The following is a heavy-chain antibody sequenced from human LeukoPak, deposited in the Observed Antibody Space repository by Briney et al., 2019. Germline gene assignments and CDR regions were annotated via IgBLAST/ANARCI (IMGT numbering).Heavy chain of an antibody. CDR3: ALVRGSRNGPLDP. CDR2: IWYDGNNK. D-gene: IGHD3-16*01. Sequence: GRSLRLSCAASGFIFSHYGMHWVRQAPGKGLEWVAIIWYDGNNKYYADSVKGRFTISRDNSKNTLYLQMNSLRAEDTAMYYCALVRGSRNGPLDPWGQGTLVIVSS. CDR1: GFIFSHYG. J-gene: IGHJ5*02. V-gene: IGHV3-33*01.